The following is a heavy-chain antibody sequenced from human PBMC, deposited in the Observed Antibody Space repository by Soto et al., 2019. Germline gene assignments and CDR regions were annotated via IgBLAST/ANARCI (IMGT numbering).Heavy chain of an antibody. CDR1: GGSISSGSFY. CDR2: ISDSGSS. D-gene: IGHD3-9*01. V-gene: IGHV4-31*01. CDR3: ARTTFYDIFTAYYSLFDY. J-gene: IGHJ4*02. Sequence: QVQLQESGPGLVKQSQTLTLTCTVSGGSISSGSFYWSWIRQHPGKGLEWIGHISDSGSSYYNPYLESPVTISVDTSKNQFSLKLSAVTAADTAVYFCARTTFYDIFTAYYSLFDYWGQGTLVTVSS.